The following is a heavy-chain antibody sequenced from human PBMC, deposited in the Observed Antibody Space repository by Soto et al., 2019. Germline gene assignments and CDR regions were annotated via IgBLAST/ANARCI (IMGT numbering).Heavy chain of an antibody. CDR2: INHSGST. CDR1: GGSFSGYY. V-gene: IGHV4-34*01. CDR3: ARGRVPPLAALDY. J-gene: IGHJ4*02. Sequence: PSETLSLTCAVYGGSFSGYYWSWIRQPPGKGLEWIGEINHSGSTNYNPSLKSRVTISVDTSKNQFSLKLSSVTAADTAVYYCARGRVPPLAALDYWGQGTLVTVSS. D-gene: IGHD6-6*01.